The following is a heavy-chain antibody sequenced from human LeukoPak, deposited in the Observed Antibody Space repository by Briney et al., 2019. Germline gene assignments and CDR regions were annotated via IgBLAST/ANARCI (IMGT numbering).Heavy chain of an antibody. CDR1: GYSISSGYY. V-gene: IGHV4-38-2*01. CDR3: ARHVTGYSGSYYERVGESAWFDP. J-gene: IGHJ5*02. D-gene: IGHD1-26*01. Sequence: SETLSLTCAGSGYSISSGYYWGWIRQPPGKGLEWIGSIYHSGSTYYNPYLKSRVTISVDTSKNQFSLKLSSVTAADTAVYYCARHVTGYSGSYYERVGESAWFDPWGQGTLVTVSS. CDR2: IYHSGST.